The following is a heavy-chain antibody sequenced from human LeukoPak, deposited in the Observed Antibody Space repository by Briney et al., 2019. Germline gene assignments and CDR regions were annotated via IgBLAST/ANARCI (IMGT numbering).Heavy chain of an antibody. CDR3: ARLTYYYDRSGYYYY. D-gene: IGHD3-22*01. V-gene: IGHV4-39*01. Sequence: SETLYLTCTVSGGSISSSSYYWGWIRQPPGKGLEWIGSIYYSGSTYYNPSLKSRVTISVDTSKNQFSLKLSSVTAADTAVYYCARLTYYYDRSGYYYYWGQGTLVTVSS. J-gene: IGHJ4*02. CDR2: IYYSGST. CDR1: GGSISSSSYY.